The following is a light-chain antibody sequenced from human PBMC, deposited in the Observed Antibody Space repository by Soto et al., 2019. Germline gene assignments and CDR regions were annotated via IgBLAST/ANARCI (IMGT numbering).Light chain of an antibody. V-gene: IGLV1-40*01. CDR2: GNS. CDR3: QSYDTSLSGVV. CDR1: SSNIGPYYD. J-gene: IGLJ2*01. Sequence: QSVLTQPPSVSGAPGQRVSISGTGSSSNIGPYYDVHWYQQLPGTAPKLLIYGNSNRPSGVPDRFSGSKSGASASLAITGLQAEDEADYYCQSYDTSLSGVVFGGGTKLTVL.